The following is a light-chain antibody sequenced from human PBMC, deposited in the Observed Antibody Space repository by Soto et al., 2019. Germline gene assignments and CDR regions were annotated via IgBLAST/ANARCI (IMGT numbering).Light chain of an antibody. CDR2: EAS. Sequence: QSALTQPASVSGSPGQSITISCTGSSSDVGSYRYVSWYQYHPGKAPKLLIYEASNRPSGVSNRFSGSTSGNTASLTISGLQAEDEGEYYCNSYTSTNTRGVFGGGTKLTVL. CDR3: NSYTSTNTRGV. CDR1: SSDVGSYRY. V-gene: IGLV2-14*01. J-gene: IGLJ2*01.